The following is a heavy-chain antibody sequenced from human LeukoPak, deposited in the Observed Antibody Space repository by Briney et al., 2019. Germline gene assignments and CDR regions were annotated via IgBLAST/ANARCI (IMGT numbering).Heavy chain of an antibody. V-gene: IGHV3-9*01. J-gene: IGHJ3*02. Sequence: GGSLRLSCAASGFTFSSYSMNWVRQAPGKGLEWVSGISWNSGSIGYADSVKGRFTISRDNAKNSLYLQMNSLRAEDTALYYCAKGVVVTNDALDIWGQGTMVTVSS. CDR3: AKGVVVTNDALDI. CDR2: ISWNSGSI. D-gene: IGHD3-22*01. CDR1: GFTFSSYS.